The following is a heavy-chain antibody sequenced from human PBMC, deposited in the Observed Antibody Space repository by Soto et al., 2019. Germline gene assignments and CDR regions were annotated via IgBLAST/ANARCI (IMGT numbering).Heavy chain of an antibody. V-gene: IGHV3-30*18. Sequence: GGSLRLSCAASGFTFSSYGMHWVRQAPGKGLEWVAVISYDGSNKYYADSVKGRFTISRDNSKNTLYLQMNSLRAEDTAVYYCAKDRSSSWSHNYYYYGMDVWGQGTTVTVSS. D-gene: IGHD6-13*01. CDR1: GFTFSSYG. CDR2: ISYDGSNK. CDR3: AKDRSSSWSHNYYYYGMDV. J-gene: IGHJ6*02.